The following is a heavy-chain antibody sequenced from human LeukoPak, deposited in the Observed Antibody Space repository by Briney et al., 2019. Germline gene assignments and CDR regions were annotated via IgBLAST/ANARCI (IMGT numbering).Heavy chain of an antibody. V-gene: IGHV3-9*01. Sequence: PGGSLRLSCAASGFTFDDYAMHWVRQAPGKGLEWVSGISWNSGSIGYADSVKGRFTISRDNAKNSLHLQMNSLRAEDTALYYCAKDPLGYYYGMDVWGQGTTVTVSS. CDR1: GFTFDDYA. CDR3: AKDPLGYYYGMDV. CDR2: ISWNSGSI. D-gene: IGHD6-13*01. J-gene: IGHJ6*02.